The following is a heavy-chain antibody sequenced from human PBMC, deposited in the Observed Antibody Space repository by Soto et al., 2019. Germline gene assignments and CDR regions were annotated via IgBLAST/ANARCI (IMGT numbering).Heavy chain of an antibody. CDR3: VRVRRHTAMVYPWCSR. V-gene: IGHV4-31*03. Sequence: TPSHTCTVSGASVRPGAYYGGWVRQRPGRGLEWIGYVYESGYTYYNMSLKSRLTISLDRSNNQFSLGLTSVTAADTAVYYCVRVRRHTAMVYPWCSRWGQGTRVTL. CDR2: VYESGYT. CDR1: GASVRPGAYY. J-gene: IGHJ4*02. D-gene: IGHD5-18*01.